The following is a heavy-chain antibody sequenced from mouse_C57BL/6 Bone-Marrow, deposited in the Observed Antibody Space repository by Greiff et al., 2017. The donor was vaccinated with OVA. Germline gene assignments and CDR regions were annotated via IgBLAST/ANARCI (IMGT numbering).Heavy chain of an antibody. J-gene: IGHJ2*01. V-gene: IGHV1-54*01. CDR1: GYAFTNYL. CDR2: INPGSGGT. CDR3: ARPLDY. Sequence: VKLMESGAELVRPGTSVKVSCKASGYAFTNYLIEWVKQRPGQGLEWIGVINPGSGGTNYNEKFKGKATLTADKSSSTAYMQLSSLTSEDSAVYFCARPLDYWGQGTTLTVSS.